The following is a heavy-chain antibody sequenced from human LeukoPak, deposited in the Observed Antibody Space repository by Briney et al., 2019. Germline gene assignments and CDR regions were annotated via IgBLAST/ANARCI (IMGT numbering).Heavy chain of an antibody. CDR3: AKSIDLVITDFDY. D-gene: IGHD3-22*01. CDR1: GFTFSSYA. V-gene: IGHV3-30*04. J-gene: IGHJ4*02. CDR2: ISYDGSNK. Sequence: PGGSLRLSCAASGFTFSSYAMHWVRQAPGKGLEWVAVISYDGSNKYYADSVKGRFTISRDNSKNTLYLQMNSLRAEDTAVYYCAKSIDLVITDFDYWGQGTLVTVSS.